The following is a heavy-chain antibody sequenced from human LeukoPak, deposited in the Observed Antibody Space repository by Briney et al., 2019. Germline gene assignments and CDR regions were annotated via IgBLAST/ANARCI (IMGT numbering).Heavy chain of an antibody. Sequence: GRSLRLSCAASGFTFSSYAMHWVRQAPGKGLEWVAVISYDGSNKYYADSVKGRFTISRDNSKNTLYLQMNSLRAEDTAVYYCARGRVAGPGAVAYWGQGTLVTVSS. CDR1: GFTFSSYA. D-gene: IGHD6-19*01. V-gene: IGHV3-30*04. CDR3: ARGRVAGPGAVAY. J-gene: IGHJ4*02. CDR2: ISYDGSNK.